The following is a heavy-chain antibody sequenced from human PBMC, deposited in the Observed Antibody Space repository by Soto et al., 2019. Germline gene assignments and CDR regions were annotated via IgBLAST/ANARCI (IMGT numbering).Heavy chain of an antibody. J-gene: IGHJ3*02. CDR1: GGSFSGYY. CDR3: ARVRLYDYVWGSYRHNVVRAFDI. V-gene: IGHV4-34*01. D-gene: IGHD3-16*02. CDR2: INHSGST. Sequence: SETLSLTCAVYGGSFSGYYWSWIRQPPGKXLEWIGEINHSGSTNYNPSLKSRVTISVDTSKNQFSLKLSSVTAADTAVYYCARVRLYDYVWGSYRHNVVRAFDIWGQGTMVTVSS.